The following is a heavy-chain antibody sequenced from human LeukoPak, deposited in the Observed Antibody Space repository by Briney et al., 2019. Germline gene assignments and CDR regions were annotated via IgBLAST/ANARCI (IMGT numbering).Heavy chain of an antibody. CDR3: ARDLAELKQTSYCGGDCYPDY. CDR2: INPSGGST. J-gene: IGHJ4*02. D-gene: IGHD2-21*02. Sequence: ASVKVSCKASGYTFTSYYMHWVRQAPGQGLEWMGIINPSGGSTSYAQKFQGRVTMTRDTSTSTVYMELSSLRSEDTAVYYCARDLAELKQTSYCGGDCYPDYWGQGTLVTVSS. CDR1: GYTFTSYY. V-gene: IGHV1-46*01.